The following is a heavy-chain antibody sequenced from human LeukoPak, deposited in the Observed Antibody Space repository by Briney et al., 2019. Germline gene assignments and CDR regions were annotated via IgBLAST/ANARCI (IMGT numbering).Heavy chain of an antibody. Sequence: GGSLRLSCAASGFTFSSYAMHWVRQAPGKGLEWVAVISYDGSNKYYADSVKGRFTISRDNSKNTLYLQMNSLRAEDTAVYYCARVVGGRSLGRLEWLLYYYYYYMDVWGKGTTVTVSS. D-gene: IGHD3-3*01. CDR2: ISYDGSNK. V-gene: IGHV3-30*04. CDR3: ARVVGGRSLGRLEWLLYYYYYYMDV. J-gene: IGHJ6*03. CDR1: GFTFSSYA.